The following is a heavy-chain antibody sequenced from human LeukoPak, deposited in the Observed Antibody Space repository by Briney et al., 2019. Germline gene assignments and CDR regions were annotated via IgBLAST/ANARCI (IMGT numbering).Heavy chain of an antibody. D-gene: IGHD6-6*01. Sequence: ASVKVSCKASGYTFTGYYMHWVRQAPGQGLEWMGWINPNSGGTNYAQEFQGWVTMTRDTSISTAYMELSRLRSDDTAVYYCARAGLTYLSIAARTFDYWGQGTLVTVSS. CDR3: ARAGLTYLSIAARTFDY. CDR2: INPNSGGT. J-gene: IGHJ4*02. V-gene: IGHV1-2*04. CDR1: GYTFTGYY.